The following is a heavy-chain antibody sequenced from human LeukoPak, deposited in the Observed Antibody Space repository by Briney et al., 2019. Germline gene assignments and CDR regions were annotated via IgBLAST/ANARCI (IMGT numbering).Heavy chain of an antibody. D-gene: IGHD3-10*01. J-gene: IGHJ4*02. CDR1: GYTFTGYY. CDR3: ARGFGRFGDILYPIDY. CDR2: INPNSGDT. Sequence: GASVKVSCKASGYTFTGYYMHWVRQAPGQGLEWMAWINPNSGDTNYARKFQGRVTMTRDTSITTAYMEVSALRSDDTAVYYCARGFGRFGDILYPIDYWGQGTLVTVSS. V-gene: IGHV1-2*02.